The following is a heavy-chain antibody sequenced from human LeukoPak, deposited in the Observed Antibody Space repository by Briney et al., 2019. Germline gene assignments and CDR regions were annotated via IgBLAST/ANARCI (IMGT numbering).Heavy chain of an antibody. D-gene: IGHD6-19*01. CDR3: ARDSSGPFEY. J-gene: IGHJ4*02. Sequence: PVWSLRLSCAASGFTFSTSWMYWVRQDPGNGLVWVSHINGDGSTSKYGDYVKGRFTISRDNAKNTLYLQMNSLRADDTAMYYCARDSSGPFEYWGQGTLVTVS. CDR2: INGDGSTS. CDR1: GFTFSTSW. V-gene: IGHV3-74*01.